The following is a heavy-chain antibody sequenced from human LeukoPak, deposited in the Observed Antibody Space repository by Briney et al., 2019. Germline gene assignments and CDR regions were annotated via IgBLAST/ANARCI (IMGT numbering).Heavy chain of an antibody. Sequence: ASVKVSFMGSGYTFTNFDINWVRQATGQGLEWMGWMNPNSGNTGSAQKLQGRVTMTMNTSISTAYIELSSLRSEDTAVYYCARGPQWRGDSYYMNVWGRGTAVTVSS. CDR3: ARGPQWRGDSYYMNV. J-gene: IGHJ6*03. CDR1: GYTFTNFD. D-gene: IGHD6-19*01. CDR2: MNPNSGNT. V-gene: IGHV1-8*01.